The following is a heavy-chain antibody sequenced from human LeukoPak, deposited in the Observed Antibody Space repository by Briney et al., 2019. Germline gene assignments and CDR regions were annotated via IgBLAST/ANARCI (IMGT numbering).Heavy chain of an antibody. D-gene: IGHD1-14*01. CDR3: TTPYIFTGSFDY. J-gene: IGHJ4*02. Sequence: ASVKVSCKVSGYSLTEFCIHWVRQAPGKGLEWMGGSNPEDGEMIYAQRFQGRVTMTEDTSTETAYMELSSLRFEDTAVYYCTTPYIFTGSFDYWGQGSLVTVSS. CDR2: SNPEDGEM. CDR1: GYSLTEFC. V-gene: IGHV1-24*01.